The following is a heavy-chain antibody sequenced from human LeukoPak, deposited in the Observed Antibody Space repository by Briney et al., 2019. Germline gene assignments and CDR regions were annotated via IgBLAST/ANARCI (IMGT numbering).Heavy chain of an antibody. V-gene: IGHV4-61*02. CDR3: ARLTYSDSSQLYYYYYYLDV. Sequence: SQTLSLTCTVSGGSISRGSYSWTWIRQPAGKGLEWIGRIYSSGKTNYNPSLKSRVTMSVDTSNNQFSLRLSSVTAADTAVYFCARLTYSDSSQLYYYYYYLDVWGKGTTVTVSS. J-gene: IGHJ6*03. D-gene: IGHD6-6*01. CDR2: IYSSGKT. CDR1: GGSISRGSYS.